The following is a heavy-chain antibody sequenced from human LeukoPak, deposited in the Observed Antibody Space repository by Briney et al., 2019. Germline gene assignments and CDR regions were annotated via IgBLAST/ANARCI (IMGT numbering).Heavy chain of an antibody. CDR1: GFTFSSYG. J-gene: IGHJ6*02. CDR2: IWYDGSNK. V-gene: IGHV3-33*06. CDR3: AKDSLRWSYFCYGMDV. D-gene: IGHD4-23*01. Sequence: PGRSLRLSCAASGFTFSSYGMHWVRQAPGKGLEWVAVIWYDGSNKYYVDSVKGRFTISRDNSKNTLYLQMNSLRAEDTAVYYCAKDSLRWSYFCYGMDVWGQGTTVTVSS.